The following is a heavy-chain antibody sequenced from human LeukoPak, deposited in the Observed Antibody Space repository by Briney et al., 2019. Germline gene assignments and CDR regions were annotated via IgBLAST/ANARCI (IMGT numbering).Heavy chain of an antibody. CDR2: INHSGST. CDR1: GFTFTNYA. D-gene: IGHD6-19*01. V-gene: IGHV4-34*01. Sequence: PGGSLRLSCAASGFTFTNYAMSWVRQPPGKGLEWIGEINHSGSTNYNPSLKSRVTISVDTSKNQFSLKLSSVTAADTAVYYCARGLRSSGWYGSFDYWGQGTLVTVSS. J-gene: IGHJ4*02. CDR3: ARGLRSSGWYGSFDY.